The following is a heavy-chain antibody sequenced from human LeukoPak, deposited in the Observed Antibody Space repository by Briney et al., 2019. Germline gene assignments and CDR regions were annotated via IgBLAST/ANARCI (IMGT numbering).Heavy chain of an antibody. Sequence: SETLSLTCAVSGGSISSNNWWSWVRQPPGKGLEWIGEIYHSGSTNYNPSLKSRVTISVDKSKNQFSLKLSSVTAADTAVYYCARLGDSSGYYAFDYWGQGTLVTVSS. D-gene: IGHD3-22*01. CDR3: ARLGDSSGYYAFDY. CDR1: GGSISSNNW. J-gene: IGHJ4*02. V-gene: IGHV4-4*02. CDR2: IYHSGST.